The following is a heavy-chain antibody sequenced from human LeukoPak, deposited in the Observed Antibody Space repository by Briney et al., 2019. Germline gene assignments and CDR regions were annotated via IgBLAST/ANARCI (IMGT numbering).Heavy chain of an antibody. CDR2: IIPIFGTA. V-gene: IGHV1-69*05. CDR1: GGTFSSYA. D-gene: IGHD2-2*01. Sequence: SVKVSCKASGGTFSSYAISWVRQASGQGLEWMGGIIPIFGTANYAQKFQGRVTITTDESTSTAYMELSSLRSEDTAVYYCARSDLGYCSSTSCRPPYYYYYYMDVWGKGTTVTVSS. CDR3: ARSDLGYCSSTSCRPPYYYYYYMDV. J-gene: IGHJ6*03.